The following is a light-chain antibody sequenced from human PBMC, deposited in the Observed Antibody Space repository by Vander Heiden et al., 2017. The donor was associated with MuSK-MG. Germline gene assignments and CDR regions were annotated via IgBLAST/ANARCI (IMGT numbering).Light chain of an antibody. CDR3: SSYTSSSNVV. CDR1: SSDVGYYNY. Sequence: QSALTQPASVSGSPGQSITISCTGTSSDVGYYNYVSWYQQHPSKAPKLMIYDVSIRPSGVSDRFSGSKSGNTASLTISGLQAEDEADYYCSSYTSSSNVVFGGGTKVTVL. CDR2: DVS. J-gene: IGLJ2*01. V-gene: IGLV2-14*03.